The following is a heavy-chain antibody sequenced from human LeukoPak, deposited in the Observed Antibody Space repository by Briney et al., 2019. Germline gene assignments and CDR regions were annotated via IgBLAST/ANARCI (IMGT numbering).Heavy chain of an antibody. D-gene: IGHD4-11*01. V-gene: IGHV1-2*02. J-gene: IGHJ4*02. CDR1: GYTFTSYD. Sequence: ASVKVSCKASGYTFTSYDINWVRQATGQGLEWMGWINPNSGGTNYAQKFQGRVTMTRDTSISTAYMELSRLRSDDTAVYYCARDPATVTTLNYWGQGTLATVSS. CDR3: ARDPATVTTLNY. CDR2: INPNSGGT.